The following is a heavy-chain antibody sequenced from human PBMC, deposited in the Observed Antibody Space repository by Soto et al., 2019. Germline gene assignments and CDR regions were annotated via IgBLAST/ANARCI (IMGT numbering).Heavy chain of an antibody. Sequence: EVQLVQSGAEVKKPGEFLKISCKGSGYSFTNYWIGWVRQMPGKGLEWMGIIYPDDSDTRYSPSFQGHVTLSADKSIDTAYLQWNSLEASDTAMYYCARLGGTSGPLFYWDQGTLVSVSS. V-gene: IGHV5-51*01. J-gene: IGHJ4*02. D-gene: IGHD6-25*01. CDR2: IYPDDSDT. CDR3: ARLGGTSGPLFY. CDR1: GYSFTNYW.